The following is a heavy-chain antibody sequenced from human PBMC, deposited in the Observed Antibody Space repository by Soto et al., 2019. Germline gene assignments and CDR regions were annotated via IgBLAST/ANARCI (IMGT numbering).Heavy chain of an antibody. Sequence: GGSLRLSCAAPGFTFSSYSMNWVRQAPGKGLEWVSYISSTSSTIYYADSVKGRFTISRDNAKNSLYLQMNSLRAEDTAVYYCARDKFGDYAVDSWGQGTLVTVSS. CDR3: ARDKFGDYAVDS. V-gene: IGHV3-48*01. D-gene: IGHD4-17*01. CDR1: GFTFSSYS. CDR2: ISSTSSTI. J-gene: IGHJ4*02.